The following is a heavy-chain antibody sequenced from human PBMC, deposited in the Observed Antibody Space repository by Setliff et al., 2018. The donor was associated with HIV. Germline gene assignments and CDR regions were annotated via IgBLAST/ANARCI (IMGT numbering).Heavy chain of an antibody. CDR1: GGSISTGGFY. CDR2: IYYSGTT. V-gene: IGHV4-31*03. CDR3: ARTMLRGVSALDS. D-gene: IGHD3-10*01. J-gene: IGHJ4*02. Sequence: SETLSLTCTVSGGSISTGGFYWTWIRHHPGKGLEWLGYIYYSGTTYYNPSLKSRLSFSLDTSKMQFSLKLGSVTAADTAVYYCARTMLRGVSALDSWGQGTVVTVSS.